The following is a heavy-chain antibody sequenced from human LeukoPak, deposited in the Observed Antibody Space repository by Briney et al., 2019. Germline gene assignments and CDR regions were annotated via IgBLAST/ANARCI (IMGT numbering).Heavy chain of an antibody. CDR2: MNPNSGNI. D-gene: IGHD3-22*01. CDR1: GYTFTSYD. V-gene: IGHV1-8*01. Sequence: VASVKVSCKASGYTFTSYDINWVRQATGQGLEWMGWMNPNSGNIGFAQKFQGRVTMTRNTSISTAYMELSSLRSEDTAVYYCARGADGSGHYYYYYYMDVWGKGTMVTISS. J-gene: IGHJ6*03. CDR3: ARGADGSGHYYYYYYMDV.